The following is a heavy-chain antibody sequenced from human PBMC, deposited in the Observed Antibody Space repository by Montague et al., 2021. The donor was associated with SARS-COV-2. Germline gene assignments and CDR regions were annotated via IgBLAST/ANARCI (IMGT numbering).Heavy chain of an antibody. J-gene: IGHJ3*01. CDR1: GGSFTDFY. D-gene: IGHD3-3*01. CDR2: SNDRGSS. Sequence: SETLSLTCAVYGGSFTDFYWTWVRQPPGKGLEWIGESNDRGSSNYNPSLKNRVTISVDKSKNQISLKLTSVTAADTATYYCARGQVTVFAIVIAFPAAGAFDVWGQGTTVTVS. V-gene: IGHV4-34*01. CDR3: ARGQVTVFAIVIAFPAAGAFDV.